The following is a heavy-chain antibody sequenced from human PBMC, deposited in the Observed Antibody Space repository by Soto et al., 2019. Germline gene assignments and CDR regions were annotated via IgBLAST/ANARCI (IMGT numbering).Heavy chain of an antibody. Sequence: ALVKVSCKASGYTFTSYDINWVRQATGQGLEWMGWMNPNSGNTGYAQKFQGRVTMTRNTSISTAYMELSSLRSEDTAVYYCARGIDYGSGSTYYYYYYMDVWGKGTTVTVSS. J-gene: IGHJ6*03. CDR2: MNPNSGNT. CDR3: ARGIDYGSGSTYYYYYYMDV. V-gene: IGHV1-8*01. D-gene: IGHD3-10*01. CDR1: GYTFTSYD.